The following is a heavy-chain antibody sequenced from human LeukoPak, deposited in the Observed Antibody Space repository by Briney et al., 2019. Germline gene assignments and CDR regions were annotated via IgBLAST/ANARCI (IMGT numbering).Heavy chain of an antibody. CDR2: IKQDGSQR. Sequence: GGSLRLSCTASGFTFSDYWITWVRQAPGKGPEWVANIKQDGSQRYYVDSVRGRFTISRDNAKNSLFLQMNGLRAEDTAVYYCARRGGSSSRRSPIDYWGQGTLVIVSS. CDR3: ARRGGSSSRRSPIDY. J-gene: IGHJ4*02. V-gene: IGHV3-7*01. CDR1: GFTFSDYW. D-gene: IGHD6-6*01.